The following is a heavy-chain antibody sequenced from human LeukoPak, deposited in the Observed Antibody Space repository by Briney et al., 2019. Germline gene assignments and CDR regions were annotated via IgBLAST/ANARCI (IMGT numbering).Heavy chain of an antibody. J-gene: IGHJ4*02. CDR2: IKGDGSEK. D-gene: IGHD1-26*01. Sequence: GGSLRLSCVASEFTFSSYWMSWVRQAPGKGLEWVANIKGDGSEKKYVDSVTGRFTISRDNSKNTLYLQMNSLRAEDTAVYYCARKKVAGSYDYWGQGTLVTVSS. CDR3: ARKKVAGSYDY. CDR1: EFTFSSYW. V-gene: IGHV3-7*01.